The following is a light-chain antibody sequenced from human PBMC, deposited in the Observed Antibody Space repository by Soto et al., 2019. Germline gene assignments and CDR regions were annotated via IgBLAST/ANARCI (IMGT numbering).Light chain of an antibody. CDR2: GAS. V-gene: IGKV3-15*01. J-gene: IGKJ1*01. Sequence: EIVMTQSPATLSVSPGDRVTLSCRASQSVSRNLAWYQQKPGQAPRLLIYGASTRATGIPARFSGSGSGTEFTLTISSLQSEDFAVYFCQHYYNLPRTFGQGTKVEIK. CDR3: QHYYNLPRT. CDR1: QSVSRN.